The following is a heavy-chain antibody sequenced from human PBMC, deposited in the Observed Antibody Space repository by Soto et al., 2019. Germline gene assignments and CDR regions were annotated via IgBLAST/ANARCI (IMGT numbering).Heavy chain of an antibody. CDR1: GGSISSSSYY. CDR3: ARPPSLWFGEKNAFDI. CDR2: IYYSGST. V-gene: IGHV4-39*01. J-gene: IGHJ3*02. D-gene: IGHD3-10*01. Sequence: QLQLQESGPGLVKTSETLSLTCTVSGGSISSSSYYWGWIRQPPGKGLEWIGSIYYSGSTYYNPSLKSRVTISVDTSKNQFSLKLSSVTAADTAVYYCARPPSLWFGEKNAFDIWGQGTMVTVSS.